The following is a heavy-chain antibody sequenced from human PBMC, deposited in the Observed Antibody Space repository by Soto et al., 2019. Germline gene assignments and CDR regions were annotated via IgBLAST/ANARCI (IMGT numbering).Heavy chain of an antibody. J-gene: IGHJ4*02. CDR1: GFTFSSYS. Sequence: EVQLVESGGGLVKPGGSLRLSCAASGFTFSSYSMNWVRQAPGKGLEWVSSISSSSSYIYYADSVKGRFTISRDNAKNSLYMQMNSLKAEDTAVYYCARVPGRAAAWGQGTLVTVSS. CDR3: ARVPGRAAA. V-gene: IGHV3-21*01. CDR2: ISSSSSYI. D-gene: IGHD6-13*01.